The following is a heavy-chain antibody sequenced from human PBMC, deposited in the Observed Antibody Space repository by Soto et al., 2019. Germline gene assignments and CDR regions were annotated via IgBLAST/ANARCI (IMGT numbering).Heavy chain of an antibody. Sequence: QVQLVQSGAELKKPGASVKVSCKASGYTFSNYDMNWVRQATGQGPEWIGWVNPNKGDTGYAQKFQGRFTLTTDISTTTAYMELTSLRSEDTAIYYCAKVSRKGSAIDFDYWGQGTLITVSS. V-gene: IGHV1-8*01. CDR2: VNPNKGDT. J-gene: IGHJ4*02. CDR1: GYTFSNYD. D-gene: IGHD3-10*01. CDR3: AKVSRKGSAIDFDY.